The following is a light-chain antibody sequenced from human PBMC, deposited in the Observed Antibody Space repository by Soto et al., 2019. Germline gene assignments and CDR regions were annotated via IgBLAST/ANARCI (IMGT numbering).Light chain of an antibody. CDR2: AAS. Sequence: IQLTQSPSSLSASVGDRVTITCRASQGISSYLAWYQQKPGKAPKLLIYAASTLQSGVPSRFSGSESGTDFTLTISSLQPEDCAIYFCQQANSFPITFGQGTRLEI. J-gene: IGKJ5*01. CDR1: QGISSY. V-gene: IGKV1-9*01. CDR3: QQANSFPIT.